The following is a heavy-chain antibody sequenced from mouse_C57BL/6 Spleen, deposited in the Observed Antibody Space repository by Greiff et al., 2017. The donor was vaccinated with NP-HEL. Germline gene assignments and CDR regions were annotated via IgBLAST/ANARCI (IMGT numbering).Heavy chain of an antibody. CDR2: IYPGDGDT. V-gene: IGHV1-82*01. CDR3: ARHGSSSYYFDY. J-gene: IGHJ2*01. Sequence: QVQLQQSGPELVKPGASVKISCKASGYAFSSSWMNWVKQRPGKGLEWIGRIYPGDGDTNYNGKFKGKATLTADKSSSTAYRQLSSLTSEDSAVYFCARHGSSSYYFDYWGQGTTLTVSS. CDR1: GYAFSSSW. D-gene: IGHD1-1*01.